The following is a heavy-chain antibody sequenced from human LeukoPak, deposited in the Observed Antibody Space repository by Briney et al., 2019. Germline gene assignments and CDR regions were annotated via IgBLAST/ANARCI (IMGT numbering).Heavy chain of an antibody. CDR1: GFTFGDYG. Sequence: GGSLRLSCTASGFTFGDYGMSWFRQAPGKGPVWLARINSDGYSISYADSVKGRFTISRDNTKKTLYLQMNTLRAEDTAMYYCARAIAEAGTDSWGQGTLVTVSS. CDR3: ARAIAEAGTDS. V-gene: IGHV3-74*01. D-gene: IGHD6-19*01. J-gene: IGHJ4*02. CDR2: INSDGYSI.